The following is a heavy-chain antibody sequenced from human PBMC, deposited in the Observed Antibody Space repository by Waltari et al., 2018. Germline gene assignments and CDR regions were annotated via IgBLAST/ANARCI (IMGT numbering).Heavy chain of an antibody. J-gene: IGHJ6*02. CDR3: AAGPRYCSSTSCYDYYGMDV. Sequence: QMQLVQSGPEVKKPGTSVKVSCKASGFTFTSSAMQWVRQARGQRLGWIGWIVVGSGNTNYAQKFQERVTITRDMSTSTAYMELSSLRSEDTAVYYCAAGPRYCSSTSCYDYYGMDVWGQGTTVTVSS. D-gene: IGHD2-2*01. CDR2: IVVGSGNT. V-gene: IGHV1-58*02. CDR1: GFTFTSSA.